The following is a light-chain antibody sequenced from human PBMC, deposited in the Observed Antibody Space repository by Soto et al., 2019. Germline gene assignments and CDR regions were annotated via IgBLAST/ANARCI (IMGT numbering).Light chain of an antibody. CDR3: ISYTVSRSYV. CDR2: SVS. V-gene: IGLV2-14*01. J-gene: IGLJ1*01. CDR1: SSDIGAYDH. Sequence: QSVLTQPASASGSPGQSITISCSGTSSDIGAYDHVAWLQQFPGKTPKLIIYSVSNRPSGVSYRFSGSKSGNTASLTISGLQAEDEADYYCISYTVSRSYVFGTGTKVTVL.